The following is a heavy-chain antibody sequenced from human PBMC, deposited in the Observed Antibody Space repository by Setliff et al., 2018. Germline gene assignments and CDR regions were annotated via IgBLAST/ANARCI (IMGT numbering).Heavy chain of an antibody. CDR3: ARELGYSSTWYSHEGCNI. Sequence: GGSLRLSCAASGFTLSNYNMNWVRQAPGKGLEWLSYITSGNIFYADSVKGRFTISRDSAKNSLYLQMNSLRAEDTAVYYCARELGYSSTWYSHEGCNIWGQGTRVTVAS. D-gene: IGHD6-13*01. V-gene: IGHV3-21*05. CDR2: ITSGNI. CDR1: GFTLSNYN. J-gene: IGHJ3*02.